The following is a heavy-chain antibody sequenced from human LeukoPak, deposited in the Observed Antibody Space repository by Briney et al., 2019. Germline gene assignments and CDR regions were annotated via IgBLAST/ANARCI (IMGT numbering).Heavy chain of an antibody. Sequence: GASVKVSCKASGGTSSSYAISWVRQAPGQGLEWMGGIIPIFGTANYAQKFQGRVTITADESTSTAYMELSSLRSEDTAVYYCAKVQLERLLHYGMDVWGQGTTVTVSS. CDR3: AKVQLERLLHYGMDV. D-gene: IGHD1-1*01. J-gene: IGHJ6*02. CDR2: IIPIFGTA. V-gene: IGHV1-69*13. CDR1: GGTSSSYA.